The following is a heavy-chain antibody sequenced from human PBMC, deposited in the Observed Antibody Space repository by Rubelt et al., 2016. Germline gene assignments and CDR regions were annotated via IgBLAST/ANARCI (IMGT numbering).Heavy chain of an antibody. J-gene: IGHJ4*02. Sequence: QLQLQESGPGLVKPSETLSLTCAVSGDSISSSSYFWGWVRQPPGKGLDYVATIYHTGSPYSKPSLRSRVPISGDTSKNQFSLKMPSVTAADTAVYYCVRQKGGLMDYWGQGTLVTVSS. CDR3: VRQKGGLMDY. D-gene: IGHD3-16*01. CDR2: IYHTGSP. V-gene: IGHV4-39*01. CDR1: GDSISSSSYF.